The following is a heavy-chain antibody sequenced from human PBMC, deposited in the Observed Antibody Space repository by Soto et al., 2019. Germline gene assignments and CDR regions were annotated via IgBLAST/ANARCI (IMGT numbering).Heavy chain of an antibody. D-gene: IGHD3-16*02. J-gene: IGHJ3*01. V-gene: IGHV1-18*01. CDR1: GFRLSDYG. CDR3: AISSYLAAAFNV. Sequence: QDQLVQSGAELKKPGASVRVSCRASGFRLSDYGFNWLRQAPGQGLEWMGWISAFNGNTETAQGLQDRVTMTTDSSTTTAHMDMTNLTTDDTAIYYCAISSYLAAAFNVWGQGTMVTVSS. CDR2: ISAFNGNT.